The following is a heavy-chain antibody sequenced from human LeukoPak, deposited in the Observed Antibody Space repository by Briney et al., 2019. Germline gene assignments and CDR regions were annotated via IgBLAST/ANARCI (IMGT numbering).Heavy chain of an antibody. V-gene: IGHV3-9*01. CDR2: ISWNSGSI. CDR3: TKVPFGRNYFDY. CDR1: GFTFDDYA. J-gene: IGHJ4*02. D-gene: IGHD1-14*01. Sequence: GRSLRLSCAASGFTFDDYAMHWVRQAPGKGLEWVSGISWNSGSIGYVDSVKGRFTISRDNAKNSLYLQMNSLRAEDTALYYCTKVPFGRNYFDYWGQGTLVTVSS.